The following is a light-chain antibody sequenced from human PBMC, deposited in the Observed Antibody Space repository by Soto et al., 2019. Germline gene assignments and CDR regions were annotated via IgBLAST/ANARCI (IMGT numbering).Light chain of an antibody. CDR1: QSVSSNY. Sequence: EIVLTQSPGTLSLSPGERATLSCRASQSVSSNYLAWYQQKPGQAPRLLIYGASSRATGIPDRFRGIGSGTDFTLTISRLEPEDFAVYYCQQYGSSLTWTFGQGTKVDIK. V-gene: IGKV3-20*01. J-gene: IGKJ1*01. CDR3: QQYGSSLTWT. CDR2: GAS.